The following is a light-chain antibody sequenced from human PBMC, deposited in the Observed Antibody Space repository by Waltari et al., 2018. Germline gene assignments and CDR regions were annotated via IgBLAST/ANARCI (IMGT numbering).Light chain of an antibody. J-gene: IGKJ4*01. CDR2: AAS. CDR3: QQSYSTLLT. CDR1: QIISTY. V-gene: IGKV1-39*01. Sequence: DTQLTQSPSPPSASVVDRVTITCRGSQIISTYLNGYQKKPVKATKLLIYAASTLQSVVPSRFSGSGSGTDFILTISSLQPEDFATYYCQQSYSTLLTFGGGTKVEIK.